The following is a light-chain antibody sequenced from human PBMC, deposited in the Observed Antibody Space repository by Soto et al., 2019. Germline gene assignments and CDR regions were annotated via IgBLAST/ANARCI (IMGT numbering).Light chain of an antibody. V-gene: IGLV3-21*04. CDR2: YDS. CDR3: QVWDSSSDRDVV. J-gene: IGLJ2*01. Sequence: SYELTQPPSVSVAPGKTARITCGGNNIGSKSVHWYQQKPGQARVLVIYYDSDRPSGIPERFSGSNSGNTATLTISRVEAGDAADYYCQVWDSSSDRDVVFGGGTKLTVL. CDR1: NIGSKS.